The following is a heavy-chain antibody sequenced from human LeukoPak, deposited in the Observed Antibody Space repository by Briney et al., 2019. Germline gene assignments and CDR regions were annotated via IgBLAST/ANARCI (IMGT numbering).Heavy chain of an antibody. CDR2: TYYRSKWYN. J-gene: IGHJ3*02. Sequence: SQTLSLTCAISGDSVSRNSAAWHWITQSRSRGLEWLGRTYYRSKWYNDYAVSVKSRITINPDTSKNQFSLQLNSVSPEDTAVYYCARDRRDYGDPDAFDIWGQGTMVTVSS. V-gene: IGHV6-1*01. CDR1: GDSVSRNSAA. D-gene: IGHD4-17*01. CDR3: ARDRRDYGDPDAFDI.